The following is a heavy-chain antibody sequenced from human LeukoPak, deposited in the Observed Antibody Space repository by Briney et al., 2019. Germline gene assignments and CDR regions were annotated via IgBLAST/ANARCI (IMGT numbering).Heavy chain of an antibody. CDR2: VYYSGST. Sequence: PSETLSLTCTVSGGSIRNYYWSWIRQPPGKGLEWIGYVYYSGSTDYNPSLKSRVAISLDPSKNHFSLSLSSVTAADTAVYYCARHSMMASYNWFDPWGQGTQVTVSS. D-gene: IGHD3-22*01. CDR1: GGSIRNYY. V-gene: IGHV4-59*08. J-gene: IGHJ5*02. CDR3: ARHSMMASYNWFDP.